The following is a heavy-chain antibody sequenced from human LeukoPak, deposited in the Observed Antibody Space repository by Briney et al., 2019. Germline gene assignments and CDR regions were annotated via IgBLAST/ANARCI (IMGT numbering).Heavy chain of an antibody. CDR1: GYTFTSYY. D-gene: IGHD6-13*01. Sequence: GASVTVSCKASGYTFTSYYMHWVRQAPGQGLEWMGIINPSGGSTSYAQKFQGRVTMTRDTSTSTVYMELSSLRSEDTAVYYCARNLERAAGTRDFDYWGQGTLVTVSS. V-gene: IGHV1-46*01. CDR3: ARNLERAAGTRDFDY. CDR2: INPSGGST. J-gene: IGHJ4*02.